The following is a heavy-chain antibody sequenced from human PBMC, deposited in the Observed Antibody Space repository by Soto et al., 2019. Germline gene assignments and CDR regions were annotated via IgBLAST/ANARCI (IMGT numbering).Heavy chain of an antibody. V-gene: IGHV4-59*01. J-gene: IGHJ4*02. Sequence: SETLSLTCTVSGGSISSYYWSWIRQPPGKGLEWIGYIYYSGSTNYNPSLKSRVTISVDTSKNQFSLKLSSVTAADTAVYYCARVGEDGDNYYFDYWGQGTLVTVSS. D-gene: IGHD4-17*01. CDR2: IYYSGST. CDR1: GGSISSYY. CDR3: ARVGEDGDNYYFDY.